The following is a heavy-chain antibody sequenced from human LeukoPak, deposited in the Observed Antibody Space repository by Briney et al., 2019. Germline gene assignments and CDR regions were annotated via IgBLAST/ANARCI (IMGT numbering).Heavy chain of an antibody. CDR3: ARGVAAAGRLVDY. Sequence: GGSPRLSCAASGFTFSSYNMNWVRQAPGKGLEWVSYISSSSSTIYYADSVKGRFTISRDNAKNLLYLQMNSLRDEDTAVYYCARGVAAAGRLVDYWGQGTLVTVSS. V-gene: IGHV3-48*02. D-gene: IGHD6-13*01. J-gene: IGHJ4*02. CDR2: ISSSSSTI. CDR1: GFTFSSYN.